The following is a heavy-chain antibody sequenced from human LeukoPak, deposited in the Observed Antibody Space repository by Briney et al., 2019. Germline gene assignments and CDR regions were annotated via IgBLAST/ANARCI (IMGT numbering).Heavy chain of an antibody. CDR1: GFTFSGSA. D-gene: IGHD6-6*01. CDR3: TRVAARPSG. V-gene: IGHV3-73*01. Sequence: PRGSLRLSCAASGFTFSGSAIHWVRQASGKGLEWVGRIRSKANSYATAYAASVKGRFTVSRDDSKNTAYLQMNSLKTEDTAVYYCTRVAARPSGWGQGTLVTVSS. J-gene: IGHJ4*02. CDR2: IRSKANSYAT.